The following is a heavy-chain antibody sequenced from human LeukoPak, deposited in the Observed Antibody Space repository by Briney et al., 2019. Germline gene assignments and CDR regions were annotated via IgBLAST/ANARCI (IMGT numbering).Heavy chain of an antibody. D-gene: IGHD2-8*02. CDR2: ISSSISTM. V-gene: IGHV3-48*01. CDR1: GFTFSTYS. J-gene: IGHJ4*02. Sequence: GGSLRLSCAASGFTFSTYSMNWVRQAPGKGLEWVSYISSSISTMYYADSVEGRFTISRDNSNNTLYLQMSSLRAEDTAVYYCARSPGAGNFDYWGQGTLVTVSS. CDR3: ARSPGAGNFDY.